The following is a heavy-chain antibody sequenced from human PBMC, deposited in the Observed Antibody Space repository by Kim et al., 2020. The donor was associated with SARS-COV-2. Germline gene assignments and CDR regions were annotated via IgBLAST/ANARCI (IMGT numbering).Heavy chain of an antibody. CDR1: GYTFTGYY. V-gene: IGHV1-2*04. D-gene: IGHD4-17*01. Sequence: ASVKVSCKASGYTFTGYYMHWVRQAPGQGLEWMGWINPNSGGTNYAQKFQGWVTMTRDTSISTAYMELSRLRSDDTAVYYCARGMTTVTTPWFDPWGQGTLVTVSS. CDR2: INPNSGGT. J-gene: IGHJ5*02. CDR3: ARGMTTVTTPWFDP.